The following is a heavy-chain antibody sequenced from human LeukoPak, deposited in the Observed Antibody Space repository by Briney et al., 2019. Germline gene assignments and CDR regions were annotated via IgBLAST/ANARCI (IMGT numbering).Heavy chain of an antibody. CDR2: TYSSGST. J-gene: IGHJ4*02. D-gene: IGHD3-3*01. CDR3: ARDLGFWSGPDY. Sequence: SETLSLTCTVSGGSISSYYWSWIRQPAGKGLQWIGRTYSSGSTNYNPSLKSRVTMSVDTSKNQFSLRLSSVTAADTAVYYCARDLGFWSGPDYWGQGTLVTVSS. CDR1: GGSISSYY. V-gene: IGHV4-4*07.